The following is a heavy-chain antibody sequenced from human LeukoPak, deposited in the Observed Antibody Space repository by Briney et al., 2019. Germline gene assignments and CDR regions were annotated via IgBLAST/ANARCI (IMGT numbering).Heavy chain of an antibody. D-gene: IGHD1-26*01. J-gene: IGHJ4*02. CDR2: IYYNGST. Sequence: PSETLSLTCTVSGGAINGYYWNWIRQTPGKGLEWIGYIYYNGSTNYNPSLKSRVTISVDTSKNQFSLKLSSVTAADTAVYYCARAAGSGSYRWYFDYWGQGTLVTVSS. V-gene: IGHV4-59*01. CDR3: ARAAGSGSYRWYFDY. CDR1: GGAINGYY.